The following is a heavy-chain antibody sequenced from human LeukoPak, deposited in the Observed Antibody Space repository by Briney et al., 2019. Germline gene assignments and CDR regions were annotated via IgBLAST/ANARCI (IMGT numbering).Heavy chain of an antibody. V-gene: IGHV5-51*01. J-gene: IGHJ4*02. CDR2: IYPGDSDT. D-gene: IGHD6-19*01. Sequence: GESLKISCQGSGYSFTSYWIGCVRQMPGKGLEWMGIIYPGDSDTRYSPSFQGQVTISADKSISTAYLQWSSLKASDTAMYYCAARIAVAGIDYWGQGTLVTVSS. CDR1: GYSFTSYW. CDR3: AARIAVAGIDY.